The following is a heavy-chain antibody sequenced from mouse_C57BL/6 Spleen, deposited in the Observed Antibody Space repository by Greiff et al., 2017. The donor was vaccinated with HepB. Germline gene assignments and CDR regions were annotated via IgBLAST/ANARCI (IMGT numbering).Heavy chain of an antibody. V-gene: IGHV1-80*01. CDR2: IYPGDGDT. CDR1: GYAFSSYW. J-gene: IGHJ4*01. Sequence: VQLQESGAELVKPGASVKISCKASGYAFSSYWMNWVKQRPGKGLEWIGQIYPGDGDTNYNGKFKGKATLTADKSSSTAYMQLSSLTSEDSAVYFCAIDYYGSSPYAMDYWGQGTSVTVSS. CDR3: AIDYYGSSPYAMDY. D-gene: IGHD1-1*01.